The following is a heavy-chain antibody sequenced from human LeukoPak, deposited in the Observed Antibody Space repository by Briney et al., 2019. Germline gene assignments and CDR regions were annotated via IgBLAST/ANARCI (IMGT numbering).Heavy chain of an antibody. CDR1: GGTFSSYA. Sequence: ASVKVSCKASGGTFSSYAISWVRQAPGQGLEWMGWINPNSGGTNYAQKFQGRVTMTRDTSISTAYMELSRLRSDDTAVYYCARVEGFTAAGAFDIWGQGTMVTVSS. J-gene: IGHJ3*02. V-gene: IGHV1-2*02. CDR2: INPNSGGT. D-gene: IGHD6-13*01. CDR3: ARVEGFTAAGAFDI.